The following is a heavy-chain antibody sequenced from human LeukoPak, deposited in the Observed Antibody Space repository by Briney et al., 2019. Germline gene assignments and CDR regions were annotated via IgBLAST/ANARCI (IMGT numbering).Heavy chain of an antibody. CDR1: GDSINSHL. J-gene: IGHJ5*02. CDR3: ARDTYDYYFDP. V-gene: IGHV4-59*11. CDR2: MYYSGST. Sequence: SETLSLTRTVSGDSINSHLWNWIRQPPGKGLEWVGYMYYSGSTKYNPSLKSRVAISIDTSKNQFSLKLSSVTAADTAVYYCARDTYDYYFDPWGQGTLVTVSS. D-gene: IGHD5-12*01.